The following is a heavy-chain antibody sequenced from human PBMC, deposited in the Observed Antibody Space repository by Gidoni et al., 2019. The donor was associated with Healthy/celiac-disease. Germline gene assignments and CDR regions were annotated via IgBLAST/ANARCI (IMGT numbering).Heavy chain of an antibody. Sequence: QVQLQQWGAGLLKPSETLSLTCAVYGGSFSGYYWSWIRQPPGKGLEWIGEINHSGSTNYNPSLKSRVTISVDTSKNQFSLKLSSVTAADTAVYYCARGGLRLRGRYYFDYWGQGTLVTVSS. V-gene: IGHV4-34*01. CDR1: GGSFSGYY. J-gene: IGHJ4*02. CDR3: ARGGLRLRGRYYFDY. D-gene: IGHD3-10*01. CDR2: INHSGST.